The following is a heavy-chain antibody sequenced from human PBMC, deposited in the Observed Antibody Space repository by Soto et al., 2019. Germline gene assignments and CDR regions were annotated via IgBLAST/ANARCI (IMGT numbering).Heavy chain of an antibody. V-gene: IGHV3-21*01. J-gene: IGHJ6*03. Sequence: EVQLVESGGGLVKPGGSLRLSCAASGFTFNGFSMNWIRQAPGKGLEWVSSINSGSTYIYYADSAKGRFTISRDNAKNSLDLQMNSLGAEDTAVYYCARSSKVRDDIFYFFYYMDVWGKGTTVTVSS. D-gene: IGHD3-9*01. CDR2: INSGSTYI. CDR3: ARSSKVRDDIFYFFYYMDV. CDR1: GFTFNGFS.